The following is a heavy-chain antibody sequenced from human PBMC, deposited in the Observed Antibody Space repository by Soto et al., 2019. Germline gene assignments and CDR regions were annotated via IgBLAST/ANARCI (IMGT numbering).Heavy chain of an antibody. Sequence: GGSLRLSCAASGFTFSSYWMSWVRQAPGKGLEWVANIKQDGSEKYYVDSVKGRFTISRDNAKNSLYLQMNSLRAEDTAVYYCARYPRVGVAGTKYNWFDPWGQGTLVTVSS. CDR2: IKQDGSEK. CDR3: ARYPRVGVAGTKYNWFDP. J-gene: IGHJ5*02. CDR1: GFTFSSYW. D-gene: IGHD6-19*01. V-gene: IGHV3-7*01.